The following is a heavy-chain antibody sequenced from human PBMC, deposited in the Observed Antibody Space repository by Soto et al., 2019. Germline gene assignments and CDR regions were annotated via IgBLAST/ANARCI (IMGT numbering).Heavy chain of an antibody. CDR2: IYYSGST. J-gene: IGHJ1*01. CDR1: GGSISSGGYY. V-gene: IGHV4-39*01. Sequence: SETLSLTCTVSGGSISSGGYYWGWIRQPPGKGLEWIGSIYYSGSTYYNPSLKSRVTISVDTSKNQFSLKLSSVTAADTAVYYCARLRSGSYYTPEYFQHWGQGTLVTVSS. CDR3: ARLRSGSYYTPEYFQH. D-gene: IGHD1-26*01.